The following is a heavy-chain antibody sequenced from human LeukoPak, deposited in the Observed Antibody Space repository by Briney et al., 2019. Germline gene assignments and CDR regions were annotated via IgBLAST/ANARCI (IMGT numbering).Heavy chain of an antibody. Sequence: PGGSLRLSCAASGFTFDDYGMSWVRQAPGKGLEWVSYISSSGSTIYYADSVKGRFTISRDNAKNSLYLQMNSVRAEDTAVYYCARSTGYYYMDVWGKGTTVTISS. CDR3: ARSTGYYYMDV. D-gene: IGHD5/OR15-5a*01. V-gene: IGHV3-11*01. J-gene: IGHJ6*03. CDR1: GFTFDDYG. CDR2: ISSSGSTI.